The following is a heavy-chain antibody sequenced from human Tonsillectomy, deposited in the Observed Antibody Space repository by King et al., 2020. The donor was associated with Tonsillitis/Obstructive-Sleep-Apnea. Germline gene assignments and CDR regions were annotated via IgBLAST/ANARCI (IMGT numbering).Heavy chain of an antibody. CDR2: IYWDDDK. J-gene: IGHJ4*02. Sequence: TLKESGPTLVKPTHTLTLTCTFSGFSLSTSGVGVGWIRQPPGKALEGLVLIYWDDDKRYSPSLKSGLTITKDTSKNQVVLTMTNMDPVDTATYYCAHRTSSGWYSPPYYFDYWGQGTLVTVSS. V-gene: IGHV2-5*02. CDR3: AHRTSSGWYSPPYYFDY. D-gene: IGHD6-19*01. CDR1: GFSLSTSGVG.